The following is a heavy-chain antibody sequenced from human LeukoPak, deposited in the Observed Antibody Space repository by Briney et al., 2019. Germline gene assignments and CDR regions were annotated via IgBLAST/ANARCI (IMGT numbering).Heavy chain of an antibody. CDR1: GFTFSSYG. CDR2: IWYDGSNK. J-gene: IGHJ6*02. Sequence: PGGSLRLSCAASGFTFSSYGMHWVRQAPGKGLEWVADIWYDGSNKYYADSVKGRFTISRDNSKNTLYLQMNSLRAEDTAVYYCATLMTKEYYYYGMDVWGQGTTVTVSS. CDR3: ATLMTKEYYYYGMDV. V-gene: IGHV3-33*01.